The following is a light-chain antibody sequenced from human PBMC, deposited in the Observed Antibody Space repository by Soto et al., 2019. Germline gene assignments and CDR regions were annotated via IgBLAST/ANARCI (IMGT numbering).Light chain of an antibody. V-gene: IGKV1-27*01. CDR1: QGISNY. CDR3: QKYNSAPPT. J-gene: IGKJ1*01. CDR2: AAS. Sequence: DIQMTQSPSSLSASVGDRVTITCRASQGISNYLAWYQQKPGKVPKLLIYAASTLHSGVPSRFSGSGSGTDFTLTISSLQPADVATYYCQKYNSAPPTFGQGTQVQIK.